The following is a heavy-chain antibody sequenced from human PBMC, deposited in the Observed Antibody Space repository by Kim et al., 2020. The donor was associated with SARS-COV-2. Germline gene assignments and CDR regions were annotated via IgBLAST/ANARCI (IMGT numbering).Heavy chain of an antibody. D-gene: IGHD3-10*01. CDR1: GGTFSSYA. CDR3: ASYYYGSGSYKYFDY. J-gene: IGHJ4*02. Sequence: SVKVSCKASGGTFSSYAISWVRQAPGQGLEWMGGIIPIFGTANYAQKFQGRVTITADESTSTAYMELSSLRSEDTAVYYCASYYYGSGSYKYFDYWGQGTLVTVSS. CDR2: IIPIFGTA. V-gene: IGHV1-69*13.